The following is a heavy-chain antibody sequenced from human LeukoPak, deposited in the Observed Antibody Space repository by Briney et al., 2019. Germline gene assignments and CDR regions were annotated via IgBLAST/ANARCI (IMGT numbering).Heavy chain of an antibody. D-gene: IGHD3-9*01. J-gene: IGHJ6*02. CDR3: ARVANITTFGMGV. V-gene: IGHV3-48*03. CDR2: ISSSGSTI. Sequence: PGGSLRLSCAASGFTFSSYEMNWVRQAPGKGLEWVSYISSSGSTIYYADSVKGRFTISRDNAKNSLYLQMNSLRAEDTAVYYCARVANITTFGMGVWGQGTTVTVSS. CDR1: GFTFSSYE.